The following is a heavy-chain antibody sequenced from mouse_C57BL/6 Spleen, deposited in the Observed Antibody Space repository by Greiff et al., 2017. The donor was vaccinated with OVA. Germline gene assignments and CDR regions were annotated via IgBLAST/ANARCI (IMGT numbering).Heavy chain of an antibody. CDR3: ARRLGGYFYFDY. Sequence: QVQLQQSGAELVKPGASVKISCKASGYAFSSYWMNWVKQRPGKGLEWIGQIYPGDGDTNYNGKFKGKATLTADKSSSTAYMQISSLTSEDSAVYFCARRLGGYFYFDYWGQGTTLTVSS. CDR2: IYPGDGDT. J-gene: IGHJ2*01. CDR1: GYAFSSYW. D-gene: IGHD2-3*01. V-gene: IGHV1-80*01.